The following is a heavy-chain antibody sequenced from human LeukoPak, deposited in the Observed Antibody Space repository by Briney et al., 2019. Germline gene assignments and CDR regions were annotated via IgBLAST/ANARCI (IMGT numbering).Heavy chain of an antibody. CDR2: ISSSSSYM. CDR3: ATKAGAVAGDDAFDI. D-gene: IGHD6-19*01. Sequence: GRSLRLSCAASGFTFSSYSMNWVRQAPGKGLEWVSSISSSSSYMYYADSVKGRFTISRDNAKNSLYLQMNSLRAEDTAVYYCATKAGAVAGDDAFDIWGQGTMVTVSS. V-gene: IGHV3-21*01. CDR1: GFTFSSYS. J-gene: IGHJ3*02.